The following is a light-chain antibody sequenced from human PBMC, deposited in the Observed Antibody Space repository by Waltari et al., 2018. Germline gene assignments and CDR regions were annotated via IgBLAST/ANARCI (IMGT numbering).Light chain of an antibody. V-gene: IGKV3-20*01. CDR3: QQYGGSPFT. Sequence: DIVLTQSPCTLSLSLGQRATLTCRASQSIRNTYLSWYQQIPGRAPRLLIYGTSRRATGIPDRFTGRGSGTDFTLTISRLEAEDFAVYYCQQYGGSPFTFGPGTKVEI. J-gene: IGKJ3*01. CDR1: QSIRNTY. CDR2: GTS.